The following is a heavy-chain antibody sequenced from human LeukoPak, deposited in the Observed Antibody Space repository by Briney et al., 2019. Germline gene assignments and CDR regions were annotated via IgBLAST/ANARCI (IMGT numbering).Heavy chain of an antibody. CDR2: IYHSGST. CDR1: GGSISSGGYS. Sequence: SQTLSLTCAVSGGSISSGGYSWSWIRQPPGKGLEWIGYIYHSGSTYYNPSLKSRVTISVDRSKNQFSLKLSSVTAADTAVYYCARARGYWEKDYYYYGMDVWGQGTTVTVSS. V-gene: IGHV4-30-2*01. CDR3: ARARGYWEKDYYYYGMDV. D-gene: IGHD2-2*03. J-gene: IGHJ6*02.